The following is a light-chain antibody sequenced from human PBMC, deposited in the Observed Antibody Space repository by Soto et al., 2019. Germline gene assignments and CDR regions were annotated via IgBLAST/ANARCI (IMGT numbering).Light chain of an antibody. J-gene: IGKJ5*01. CDR1: QSVSSY. Sequence: EIVLTQSPVTLSLSPGERATLSCRASQSVSSYLAWYQQKPGQAPRLLLYDASNRATGIPARFSGSGSGTDFTLTISSLEPEDFAVYYCRQRSNWPPTFGQGTRLEI. V-gene: IGKV3-11*01. CDR3: RQRSNWPPT. CDR2: DAS.